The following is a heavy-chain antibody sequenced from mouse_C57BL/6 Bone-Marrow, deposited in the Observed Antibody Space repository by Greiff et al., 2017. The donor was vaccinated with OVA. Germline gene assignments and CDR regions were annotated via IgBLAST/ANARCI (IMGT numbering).Heavy chain of an antibody. D-gene: IGHD2-4*01. J-gene: IGHJ3*01. CDR1: GFTFSSYG. Sequence: EVQLQQSGGDLVKPGGSPKLSCAASGFTFSSYGMSWVRQTPDKRLEWVATISSGGSYTYYPDSVKGRFTISRDNAKNTLYLQMSSLTSEDTAMYYCARHYDYDVGFAYWGQGTLVTVSA. CDR2: ISSGGSYT. CDR3: ARHYDYDVGFAY. V-gene: IGHV5-6*01.